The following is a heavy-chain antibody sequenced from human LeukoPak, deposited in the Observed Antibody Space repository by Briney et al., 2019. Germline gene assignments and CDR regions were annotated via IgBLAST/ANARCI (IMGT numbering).Heavy chain of an antibody. J-gene: IGHJ4*02. D-gene: IGHD4-17*01. V-gene: IGHV3-30-3*01. CDR1: GFTFSSYA. CDR3: ASGDYGG. CDR2: ISYDGSNK. Sequence: PGRSLRLSCAASGFTFSSYAMHWVRQAPGKGLEWVAVISYDGSNKYYADSVKGRFTISRDNSKNTLYLQMNSLRAEDTAVYYCASGDYGGWGQGTLVTVSS.